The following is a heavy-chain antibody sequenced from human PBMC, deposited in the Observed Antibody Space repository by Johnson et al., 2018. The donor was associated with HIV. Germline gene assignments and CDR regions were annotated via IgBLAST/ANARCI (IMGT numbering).Heavy chain of an antibody. CDR3: ARGYTIGAFDI. D-gene: IGHD3-3*01. J-gene: IGHJ3*02. CDR2: ISYDGSNK. V-gene: IGHV3-30*03. CDR1: GFTFSSYG. Sequence: QVQLVESGGGLVKPGGSLRLSCAASGFTFSSYGMHWVRQAPGKGLEWVAVISYDGSNKYYADSVKGRFTISRDNSRKTLYLQMNSLRAEDTAVYYCARGYTIGAFDIWGQGTMVTVSS.